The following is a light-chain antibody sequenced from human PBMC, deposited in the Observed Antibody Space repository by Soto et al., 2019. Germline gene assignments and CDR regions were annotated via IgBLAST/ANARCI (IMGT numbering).Light chain of an antibody. Sequence: DIQLPQPPSPLLPPVGDRETTTCRPSQSISIWLAWYQQKPGKAPKILIYKASSLESGVPSRFSGSGSGTEFTLTISSLQPDDFATYYCQQYSTYTPRTFGQGTKVDIK. V-gene: IGKV1-5*03. J-gene: IGKJ1*01. CDR2: KAS. CDR3: QQYSTYTPRT. CDR1: QSISIW.